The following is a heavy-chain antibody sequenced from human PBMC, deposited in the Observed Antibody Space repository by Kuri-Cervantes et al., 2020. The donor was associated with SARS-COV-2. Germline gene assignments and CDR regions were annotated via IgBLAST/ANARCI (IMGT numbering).Heavy chain of an antibody. J-gene: IGHJ4*02. CDR3: TRDSHYDFLTGYYSDF. V-gene: IGHV3-11*06. D-gene: IGHD3-9*01. Sequence: LSLTCAVYGGSFNNYYWSWVRQSPGKGLEWVSYISESGTYKYYADSLRGRFTMSRDNADNSLFLQMNNLRADDTAIYYCTRDSHYDFLTGYYSDFWGQGTLVTVSS. CDR2: ISESGTYK. CDR1: GGSFNNYY.